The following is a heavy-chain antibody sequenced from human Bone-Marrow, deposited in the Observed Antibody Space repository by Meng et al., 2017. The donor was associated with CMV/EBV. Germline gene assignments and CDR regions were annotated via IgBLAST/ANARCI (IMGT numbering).Heavy chain of an antibody. V-gene: IGHV3-7*01. CDR3: ARTYEFWSGTDN. D-gene: IGHD3-3*01. CDR1: GFTFRSYW. J-gene: IGHJ4*02. Sequence: GESLKISCVASGFTFRSYWMSWVRQAPGKGLEWVAGIKEDGSEKYSVDSVKGRFTITRDNAKNSLYLQMNSLRAEDTAMYYCARTYEFWSGTDNWGQGTLVTVSS. CDR2: IKEDGSEK.